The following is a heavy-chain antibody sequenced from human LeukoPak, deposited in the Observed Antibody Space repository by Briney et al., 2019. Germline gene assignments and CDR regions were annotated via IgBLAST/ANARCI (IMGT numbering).Heavy chain of an antibody. CDR3: ARSEKNYDFWTGEDY. Sequence: PGGSMRLSCAASGFIFTDYWMHWVRQGPGKELVWVARISGDGRGTTYADFVKGRFTISRDNAKNSVSLQMNSLRAEDTAVYYCARSEKNYDFWTGEDYWGQGTLVTVSS. V-gene: IGHV3-74*01. D-gene: IGHD3-3*01. CDR2: ISGDGRGT. CDR1: GFIFTDYW. J-gene: IGHJ4*02.